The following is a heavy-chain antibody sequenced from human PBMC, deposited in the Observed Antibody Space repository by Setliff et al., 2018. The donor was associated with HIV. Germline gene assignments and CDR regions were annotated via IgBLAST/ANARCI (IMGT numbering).Heavy chain of an antibody. Sequence: SETLSLTCTVSGGSISSSSYYWGWIRQPPGKGLEWIGSIYHTGSTYYKPSLKSRVTISVDTSKNQFSLRLSSVAAGDTAVYYCAKTQTVITVYGPFDSWGQGTPVTVSS. V-gene: IGHV4-39*01. J-gene: IGHJ4*02. CDR2: IYHTGST. CDR1: GGSISSSSYY. CDR3: AKTQTVITVYGPFDS. D-gene: IGHD4-4*01.